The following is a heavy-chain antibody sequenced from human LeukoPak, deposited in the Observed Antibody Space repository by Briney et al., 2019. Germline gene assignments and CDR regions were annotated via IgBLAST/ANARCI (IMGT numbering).Heavy chain of an antibody. J-gene: IGHJ3*02. Sequence: SQTLSLTCTVSGGSISSGGYYWSWIRQPPGKGLEWIGYIYHSGSTYYNPSLKSRVTISVDRSKNQFSLKLSSVTAADTAVYYCARAGGDDAFDIWGQGTMVTVSS. D-gene: IGHD4-23*01. CDR3: ARAGGDDAFDI. CDR1: GGSISSGGYY. V-gene: IGHV4-30-2*01. CDR2: IYHSGST.